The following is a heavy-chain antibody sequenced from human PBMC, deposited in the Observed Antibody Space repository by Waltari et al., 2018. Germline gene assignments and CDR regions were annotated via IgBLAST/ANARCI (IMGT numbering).Heavy chain of an antibody. D-gene: IGHD2-21*02. V-gene: IGHV3-49*03. CDR1: GFIVDDYA. CDR3: TRADAYCGADCYFFFDF. J-gene: IGHJ4*02. CDR2: IRSKAYGVTT. Sequence: EVQLVESGGGLVQPGRSLSLSCTASGFIVDDYAMSWFLQAPGKGLEWVAFIRSKAYGVTTEYAASVKGRFTISRDDSKSIAYLQMNSLKTEDTAVYYCTRADAYCGADCYFFFDFWGQGTLVTVSS.